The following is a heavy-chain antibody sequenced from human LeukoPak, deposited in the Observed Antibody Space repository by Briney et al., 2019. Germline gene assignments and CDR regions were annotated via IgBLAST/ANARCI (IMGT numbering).Heavy chain of an antibody. CDR1: GGSISSSSYY. CDR2: IYYSGST. CDR3: ASPGDYGDYYFDY. Sequence: PSETLSLTCTVSGGSISSSSYYWGWIRQPPGKGLEWIGSIYYSGSTYYNPSLKSRVTISVDTFKNQFSLKLSSVTAADTAVYYCASPGDYGDYYFDYWGQGTLVTVSS. J-gene: IGHJ4*02. V-gene: IGHV4-39*01. D-gene: IGHD4-17*01.